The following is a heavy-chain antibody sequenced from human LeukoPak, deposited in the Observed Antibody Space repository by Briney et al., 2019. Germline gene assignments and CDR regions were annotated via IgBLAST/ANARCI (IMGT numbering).Heavy chain of an antibody. J-gene: IGHJ6*02. D-gene: IGHD5-24*01. Sequence: GGSLRLSCAASGFTFSDYYMSWIRQAPGKGLEGVSYISRSNSYTNFADCVKGRFTISSDKAKNSLYLQMNSLRAEDTAVYYCARDSSVEMATIGIDGMDVWGQGTTVTVSS. CDR2: ISRSNSYT. CDR3: ARDSSVEMATIGIDGMDV. V-gene: IGHV3-11*06. CDR1: GFTFSDYY.